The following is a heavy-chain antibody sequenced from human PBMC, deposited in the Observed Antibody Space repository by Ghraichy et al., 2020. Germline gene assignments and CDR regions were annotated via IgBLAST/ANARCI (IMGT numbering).Heavy chain of an antibody. V-gene: IGHV4-31*03. CDR3: AGGPGDFWSGYYPYYGMDV. Sequence: SETLSLTCTVSGGSISSGGYYWSWIRQHPGKGLEWIGYIYYSGSTYYNPSLKSRVTISVDTSKNQFSLKLSSVTAADTAVYYCAGGPGDFWSGYYPYYGMDVWGQGTTVTVSS. CDR1: GGSISSGGYY. D-gene: IGHD3-3*01. J-gene: IGHJ6*02. CDR2: IYYSGST.